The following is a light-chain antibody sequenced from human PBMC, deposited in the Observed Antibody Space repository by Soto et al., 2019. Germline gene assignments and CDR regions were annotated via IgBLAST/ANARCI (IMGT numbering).Light chain of an antibody. Sequence: DIVMTQSPDSLAVSLGERATINCKSSQSVLYSPNNKNCLAWYQQKPGQPPKLLIYWASTREFGVPDRFSGSGSGKDFTLTISSLQAEDVAVYYCQQYYTTLTFGGGTKVEIK. V-gene: IGKV4-1*01. J-gene: IGKJ4*01. CDR3: QQYYTTLT. CDR2: WAS. CDR1: QSVLYSPNNKNC.